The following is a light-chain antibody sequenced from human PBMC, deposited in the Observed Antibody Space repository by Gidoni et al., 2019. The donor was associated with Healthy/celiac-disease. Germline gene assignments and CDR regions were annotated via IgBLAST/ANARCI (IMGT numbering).Light chain of an antibody. Sequence: QSVLTQPPSVSAAPGQKVTISCSGSSSNIGNNYVSWYQPLPGTAPKLLIYDNNKRPSGIPDRFSGSKSGTSATLGITGLQTGDEADYYCGTWDSSLSAGQVFGGGTKLTVL. CDR3: GTWDSSLSAGQV. J-gene: IGLJ3*02. V-gene: IGLV1-51*01. CDR2: DNN. CDR1: SSNIGNNY.